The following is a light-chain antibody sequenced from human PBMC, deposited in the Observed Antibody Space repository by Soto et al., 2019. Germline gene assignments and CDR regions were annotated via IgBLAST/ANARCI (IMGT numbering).Light chain of an antibody. CDR2: GAS. J-gene: IGKJ3*01. CDR1: QSVGNN. V-gene: IGKV3-15*01. Sequence: EIVMTQSTATLSVSPGERATLSCRASQSVGNNLAWYQQKPGQAPRLLIYGASTRATGIPARFSGSGSGTEFTLTISSLQSEDFAVYYCQQYNNWHFTFGPGTKVDIK. CDR3: QQYNNWHFT.